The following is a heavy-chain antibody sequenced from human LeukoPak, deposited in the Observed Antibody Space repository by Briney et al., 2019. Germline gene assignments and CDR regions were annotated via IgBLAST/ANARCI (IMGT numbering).Heavy chain of an antibody. CDR2: IRNDGRNK. D-gene: IGHD4-17*01. CDR1: GFSFSKYG. V-gene: IGHV3-30*02. CDR3: AKDLNYGDLLDY. J-gene: IGHJ4*02. Sequence: PGGSLRLSCAASGFSFSKYGVHWVRQAPGRGLEWVAFIRNDGRNKYYAGSVKGRFTISRDNSKNTLYLQMKSLRAEDTAVYYCAKDLNYGDLLDYWGQGTLVTVSS.